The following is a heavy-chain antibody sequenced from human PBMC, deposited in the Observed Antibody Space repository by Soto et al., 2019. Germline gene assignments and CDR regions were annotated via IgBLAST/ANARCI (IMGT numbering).Heavy chain of an antibody. Sequence: GGSLRLSCAASGFTFSSYGMHWVRQAPGKGLEWVAVISYDGSNKYYADSVKGRFTISRDNSKNTLYLQMNSLRAEDTAVYYCAKDSSGWGGAGDYWGQGTLVTVSS. V-gene: IGHV3-30*18. CDR1: GFTFSSYG. D-gene: IGHD6-19*01. J-gene: IGHJ4*02. CDR3: AKDSSGWGGAGDY. CDR2: ISYDGSNK.